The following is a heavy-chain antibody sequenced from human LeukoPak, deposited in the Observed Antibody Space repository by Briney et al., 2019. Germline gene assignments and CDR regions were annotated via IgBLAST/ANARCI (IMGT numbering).Heavy chain of an antibody. D-gene: IGHD4/OR15-4a*01. Sequence: SETLSLTCAVYGGSFSGYYWSWIRQPPGKGLEWIGEINHSGSTNYNPSLKSRVTISVDTSKNQFSLKLSSVTAADTAVYYCARGPLWCLTAVANFDYGGQGTRVTAPS. CDR1: GGSFSGYY. CDR2: INHSGST. J-gene: IGHJ4*02. V-gene: IGHV4-34*01. CDR3: ARGPLWCLTAVANFDY.